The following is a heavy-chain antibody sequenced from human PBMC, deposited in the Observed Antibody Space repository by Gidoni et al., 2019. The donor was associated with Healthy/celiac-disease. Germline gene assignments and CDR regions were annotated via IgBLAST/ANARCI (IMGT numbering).Heavy chain of an antibody. CDR3: ARDRVNDYGDYDRAY. J-gene: IGHJ4*02. D-gene: IGHD4-17*01. CDR2: IYYSEST. V-gene: IGHV4-30-4*01. Sequence: QVQLQESRPGLVKPSQTLSLTCTVSGCSLSSGYYYWSWIRQPPGKGLEWIGYIYYSESTYYNPSLKSRVTISVDTSKNQFSLKLSSVTAADTAVYYCARDRVNDYGDYDRAYWGQGTLVTVSS. CDR1: GCSLSSGYYY.